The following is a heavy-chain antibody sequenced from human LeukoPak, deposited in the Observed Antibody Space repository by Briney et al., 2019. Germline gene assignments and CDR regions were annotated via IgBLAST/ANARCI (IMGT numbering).Heavy chain of an antibody. J-gene: IGHJ3*02. CDR1: GGSISSYY. CDR2: IYYSGST. V-gene: IGHV4-59*01. CDR3: ARSPGYYGSGSHADAFDI. Sequence: SETLSLTCTVSGGSISSYYWSWIRQPPGKGLEWIGYIYYSGSTNYNPSLKSRVTISVDTSKNQFSLKLSSVTAADTAVYYCARSPGYYGSGSHADAFDIWGQGTMVAVSS. D-gene: IGHD3-10*01.